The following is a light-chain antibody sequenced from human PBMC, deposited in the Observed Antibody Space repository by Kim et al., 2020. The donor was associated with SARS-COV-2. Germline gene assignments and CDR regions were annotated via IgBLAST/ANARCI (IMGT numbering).Light chain of an antibody. Sequence: ATINCKSSQSVLHSSNSKNYLAWYQHKPGQPPQLLIYWTSIRESGVPERFSGSGSGTDFTLTISSLQAEDVAVYYCQQYYSFPWTFGQGTKVDIK. CDR3: QQYYSFPWT. CDR1: QSVLHSSNSKNY. CDR2: WTS. V-gene: IGKV4-1*01. J-gene: IGKJ1*01.